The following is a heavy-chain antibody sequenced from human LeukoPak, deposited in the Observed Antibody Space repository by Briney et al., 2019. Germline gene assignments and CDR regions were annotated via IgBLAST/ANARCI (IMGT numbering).Heavy chain of an antibody. Sequence: ASVKVSCKASGYTFTGYYMHWVRQAPGQGLEWMGWINPNSGGTNYAQKFQGRVTMTRDTSISTAYMELSRLRSDDTAVYYCAREIGYIADPHFDYWGQGTLVTVSS. CDR2: INPNSGGT. CDR3: AREIGYIADPHFDY. D-gene: IGHD6-13*01. V-gene: IGHV1-2*02. CDR1: GYTFTGYY. J-gene: IGHJ4*02.